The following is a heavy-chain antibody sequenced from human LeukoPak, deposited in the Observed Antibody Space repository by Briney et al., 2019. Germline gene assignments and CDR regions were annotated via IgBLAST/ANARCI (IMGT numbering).Heavy chain of an antibody. CDR3: ARAACSGGSCYSGYYYYYMDV. CDR1: GNTFSSYA. D-gene: IGHD2-15*01. Sequence: ASVKVSCKASGNTFSSYAISWVRQAPGQGLEWMGGIIPIFGAANYAQRFQGRITITADESTSTAYMDLSSLRSEDTAVYYCARAACSGGSCYSGYYYYYMDVWGKGTTVTISS. V-gene: IGHV1-69*13. CDR2: IIPIFGAA. J-gene: IGHJ6*03.